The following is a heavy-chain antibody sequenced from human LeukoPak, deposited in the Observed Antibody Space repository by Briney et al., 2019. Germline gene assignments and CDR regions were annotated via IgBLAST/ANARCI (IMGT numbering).Heavy chain of an antibody. J-gene: IGHJ4*02. D-gene: IGHD3-16*02. V-gene: IGHV3-11*06. CDR3: ARSLITFGGVIVIFDY. CDR1: GFTFSDYY. CDR2: ISSSSSYI. Sequence: GGSLRLSCAASGFTFSDYYMSWIRQAPGKGLEWVSSISSSSSYIYYADSVKGRFTISRDNAKNSLYLQMNSLRAEDTAVYYCARSLITFGGVIVIFDYWGQGTLVTVSS.